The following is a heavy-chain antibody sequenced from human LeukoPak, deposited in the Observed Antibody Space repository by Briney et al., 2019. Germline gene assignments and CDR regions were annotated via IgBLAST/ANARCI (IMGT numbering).Heavy chain of an antibody. CDR2: IRYDGSNK. CDR1: GFTFSSYG. D-gene: IGHD3-3*02. Sequence: GGSLRLSCAASGFTFSSYGMHWVRQAPGKGLEWVAFIRYDGSNKYYADSVKGRFTIFRDNAKNSLYLQMNSLRAEDTAVYYCARDPPIYQGISSYYYGMDVWGQGTTVTVSS. J-gene: IGHJ6*02. CDR3: ARDPPIYQGISSYYYGMDV. V-gene: IGHV3-30*02.